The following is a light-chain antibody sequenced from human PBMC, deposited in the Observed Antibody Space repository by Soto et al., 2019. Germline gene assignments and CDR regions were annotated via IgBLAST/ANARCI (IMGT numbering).Light chain of an antibody. CDR1: QSVSSSY. J-gene: IGKJ5*01. CDR3: QQYGSSPYT. CDR2: GAY. V-gene: IGKV3-20*01. Sequence: EIVLTQAPGSLPLSPGERATLSCRASQSVSSSYLAWYPQKPGQAPRLLLYGAYSRATGIPSRFSGSGSRTDFTLTIGRLEPEDFAVYYCQQYGSSPYTFGQGTRLEIK.